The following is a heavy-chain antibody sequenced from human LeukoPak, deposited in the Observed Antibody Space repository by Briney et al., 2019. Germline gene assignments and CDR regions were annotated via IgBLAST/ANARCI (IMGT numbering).Heavy chain of an antibody. CDR3: ARDQVDYGDYLEQLNYYGMDV. D-gene: IGHD4-17*01. Sequence: SETLSLTCTVSGGSISSSSYYWGWIRQPSGKGLEWIGSIYYSGSTYYNPSLKSRVTISVDTSKNQFSLKLSSVTAADTAVYYCARDQVDYGDYLEQLNYYGMDVWGQGTTVTVSS. V-gene: IGHV4-39*07. CDR1: GGSISSSSYY. CDR2: IYYSGST. J-gene: IGHJ6*02.